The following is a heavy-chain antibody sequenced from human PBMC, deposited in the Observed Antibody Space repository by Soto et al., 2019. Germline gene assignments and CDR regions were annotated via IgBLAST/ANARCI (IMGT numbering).Heavy chain of an antibody. Sequence: VQLVESGGGLVKPGGSLRLSCAASGFTFSSYSMNWVRQAPGKGLEWVSSISSSSSYIYYADSVKGRFTISRDNAKNSLYLQMNSLRAEDTAVYYCASSIAVAGAFDYWGQGTLVTVSS. CDR2: ISSSSSYI. CDR1: GFTFSSYS. D-gene: IGHD6-19*01. CDR3: ASSIAVAGAFDY. V-gene: IGHV3-21*01. J-gene: IGHJ4*02.